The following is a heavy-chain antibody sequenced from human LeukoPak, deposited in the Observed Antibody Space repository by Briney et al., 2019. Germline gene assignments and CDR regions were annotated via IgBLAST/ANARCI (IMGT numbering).Heavy chain of an antibody. CDR2: IRSKAYGGTT. CDR1: GFTFGDYA. Sequence: GGSLRLSCTASGFTFGDYAMSWFRQAPGKGLEWVGFIRSKAYGGTTEYAASVKGRFTISRDDSKSIAYLQMNSLKTEDTAVYYCTREEAAALNSYYYYYMGVWGKGTTVTVSS. D-gene: IGHD6-13*01. J-gene: IGHJ6*03. CDR3: TREEAAALNSYYYYYMGV. V-gene: IGHV3-49*03.